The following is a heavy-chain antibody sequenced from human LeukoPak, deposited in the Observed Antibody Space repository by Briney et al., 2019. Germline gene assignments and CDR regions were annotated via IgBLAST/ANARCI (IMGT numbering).Heavy chain of an antibody. CDR3: ARDLYSSSWYPTPDY. V-gene: IGHV3-48*01. CDR2: ISSSSTI. CDR1: GFTFSSYS. D-gene: IGHD6-13*01. J-gene: IGHJ4*02. Sequence: GGSLRLSCAASGFTFSSYSMNWVRQAPGKGLEWVSYISSSSTIYYADSVKGRFTISRDNAKNSLYLQMNSLRAEDTAVYYCARDLYSSSWYPTPDYWGQGTLVTVSS.